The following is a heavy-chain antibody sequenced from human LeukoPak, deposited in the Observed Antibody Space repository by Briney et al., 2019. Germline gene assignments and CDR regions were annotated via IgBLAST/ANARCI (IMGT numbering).Heavy chain of an antibody. D-gene: IGHD6-13*01. CDR1: GGSISSYY. CDR3: ARRMAAAGTRPKYAFDV. CDR2: IYYSGST. V-gene: IGHV4-59*08. J-gene: IGHJ3*01. Sequence: SEALSLTCAVSGGSISSYYWSWIRQPPGKGLEWIGYIYYSGSTNYNPSLKSRVTISVDTSKNQFSLKLSSVTAADTAVYYCARRMAAAGTRPKYAFDVWGQGTMVTVSS.